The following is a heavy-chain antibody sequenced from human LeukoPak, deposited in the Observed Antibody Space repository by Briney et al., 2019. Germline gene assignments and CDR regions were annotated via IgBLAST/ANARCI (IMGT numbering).Heavy chain of an antibody. V-gene: IGHV7-4-1*02. CDR1: GYTFTSYA. CDR2: INTNTGNP. J-gene: IGHJ4*02. Sequence: ASVKVSCKASGYTFTSYAMNWVRQAPGQGLEWMGWINTNTGNPTYAQGFTGRFVFSLDTSVSTAYLQISSLKAEDTAVYYCARGEKAAGDASEFAYWGQGILVTVSS. CDR3: ARGEKAAGDASEFAY. D-gene: IGHD6-13*01.